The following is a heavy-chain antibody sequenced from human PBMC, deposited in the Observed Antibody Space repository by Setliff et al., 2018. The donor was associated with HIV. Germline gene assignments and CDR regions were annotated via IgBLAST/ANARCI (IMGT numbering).Heavy chain of an antibody. CDR3: ARIRSWYDSSGYSDY. J-gene: IGHJ4*02. Sequence: ASVKVSCKASGYTFTSYGISWVRQAPGQGLEWMGWISAHNGKTNNAQKLQGRVTMTTDTSTSTAYMELRSLGSDDTAVYYCARIRSWYDSSGYSDYWGQGTLVTVSS. CDR2: ISAHNGKT. D-gene: IGHD3-22*01. V-gene: IGHV1-18*01. CDR1: GYTFTSYG.